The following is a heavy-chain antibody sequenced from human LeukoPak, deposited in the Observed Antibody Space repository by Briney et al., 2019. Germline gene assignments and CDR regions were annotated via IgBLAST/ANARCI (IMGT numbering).Heavy chain of an antibody. V-gene: IGHV3-21*01. CDR3: VRGWGSSVYASAFDV. CDR2: ISSSSSYI. D-gene: IGHD3-22*01. J-gene: IGHJ3*01. CDR1: GFTFSSYS. Sequence: PGGSLRLSCAASGFTFSSYSMNWVRQAPGKGLEWVSSISSSSSYIYYADSVKGRFTISRDNAKNSLYLQMNSLRAEDMAVYYCVRGWGSSVYASAFDVWGQGTMVTVSS.